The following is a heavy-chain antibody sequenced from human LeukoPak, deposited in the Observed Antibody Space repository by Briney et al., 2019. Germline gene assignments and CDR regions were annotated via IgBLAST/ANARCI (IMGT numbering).Heavy chain of an antibody. CDR2: ISSTGNYI. D-gene: IGHD3-9*01. V-gene: IGHV3-21*01. Sequence: PGGSLRLSCAASGFIFSDYDMNWVRQAPGKGLEWLSSISSTGNYIYDAESVKGRFTISRDNGKKSLSLEMNSLRDEDTAVYYCARDLRSYDILTGPSEAFDIWGQGTMVTVSS. CDR1: GFIFSDYD. CDR3: ARDLRSYDILTGPSEAFDI. J-gene: IGHJ3*02.